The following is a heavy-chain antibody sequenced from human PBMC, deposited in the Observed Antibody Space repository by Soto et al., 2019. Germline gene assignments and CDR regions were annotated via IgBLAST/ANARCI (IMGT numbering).Heavy chain of an antibody. V-gene: IGHV3-30*18. CDR3: AKDQGSSENGVDY. Sequence: QVQLVESGGGVVQPGRSLRLSCAASGFTFSSYGMQWVRQAPGKGLEWVAIISYDGSNKYYADSVKGRFTISRDNSKNTLYLQMNSLRAADTAVYYCAKDQGSSENGVDYWGQGTLVTVSS. J-gene: IGHJ4*02. CDR1: GFTFSSYG. CDR2: ISYDGSNK. D-gene: IGHD6-13*01.